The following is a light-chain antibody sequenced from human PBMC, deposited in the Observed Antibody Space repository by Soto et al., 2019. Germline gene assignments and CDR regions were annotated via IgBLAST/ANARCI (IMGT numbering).Light chain of an antibody. CDR1: QSVSSY. J-gene: IGKJ3*01. CDR3: QQRSIWPFT. Sequence: EIVLTQSPATLSLSPGERATLSCMASQSVSSYLAWYQQKPGQAPSLLIYDASNRATGIPARFSGSGSGTDFAVTISSLEPEDFSVYYCQQRSIWPFTFGPGTKVDIK. CDR2: DAS. V-gene: IGKV3-11*01.